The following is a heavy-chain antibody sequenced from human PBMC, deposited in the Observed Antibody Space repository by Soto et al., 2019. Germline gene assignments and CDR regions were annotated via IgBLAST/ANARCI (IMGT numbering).Heavy chain of an antibody. CDR1: GFTFSDYY. V-gene: IGHV3-11*01. CDR3: ARDGDYYESSGYFRRDAFDM. J-gene: IGHJ3*02. CDR2: ISSSSNII. D-gene: IGHD3-22*01. Sequence: QVQLVESGGGLVKPGGSLRLSCAASGFTFSDYYMSWIRQAPGKGLEWISYISSSSNIIHNADSVKGRFTISRDNAKNSLYLQMNSLRAEDTAVYYCARDGDYYESSGYFRRDAFDMWGQGTVVTVSS.